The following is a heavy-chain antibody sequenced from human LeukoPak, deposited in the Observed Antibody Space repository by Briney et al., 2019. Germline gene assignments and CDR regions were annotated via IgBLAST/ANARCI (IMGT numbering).Heavy chain of an antibody. CDR3: ARDRHCVKGICHSPPGMDV. CDR1: GFTFNSYG. V-gene: IGHV3-33*01. D-gene: IGHD6-13*01. CDR2: IWFDGKNE. Sequence: QSGGSLRLSCAASGFTFNSYGMHWVRQAPGKGLEWVADIWFDGKNEHFADSVKGRFTISRDNSKNTMYLQINSLRVEDSAVYYCARDRHCVKGICHSPPGMDVWGQGTTVTVSS. J-gene: IGHJ6*02.